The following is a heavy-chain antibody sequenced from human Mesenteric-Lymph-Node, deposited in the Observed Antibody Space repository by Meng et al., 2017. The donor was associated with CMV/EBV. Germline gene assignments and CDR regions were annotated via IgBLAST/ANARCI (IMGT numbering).Heavy chain of an antibody. CDR3: AKDMDYGGYEYDFYYGMDV. CDR1: GFTFSSYA. D-gene: IGHD4-17*01. J-gene: IGHJ6*02. V-gene: IGHV3-30*04. CDR2: ISYDGSNK. Sequence: GESLKISCAASGFTFSSYAMHWVRQAPGKGLEWVAVISYDGSNKYYADSVKGRFTISRDNSKNTLYLQMNSLRAEDTAVYYCAKDMDYGGYEYDFYYGMDVWGQGTAVTVSS.